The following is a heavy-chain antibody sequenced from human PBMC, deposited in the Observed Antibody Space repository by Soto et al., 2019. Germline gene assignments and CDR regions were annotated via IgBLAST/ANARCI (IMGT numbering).Heavy chain of an antibody. V-gene: IGHV4-34*01. CDR1: GGSFSTYY. Sequence: QVQLQQWGTGLLKPSETLSLTCAVYGGSFSTYYWAWIRQPPGKGLEWIGETHHSGSTTYSTSLMSRVSISIDTSRNQFSLKLRAVTAADTGVYYCANRLGSFWGQGTLVTVSS. CDR3: ANRLGSF. CDR2: THHSGST. J-gene: IGHJ4*02. D-gene: IGHD3-16*01.